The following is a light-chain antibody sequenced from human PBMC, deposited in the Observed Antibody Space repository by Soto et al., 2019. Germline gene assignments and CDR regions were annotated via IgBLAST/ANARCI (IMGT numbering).Light chain of an antibody. V-gene: IGLV2-8*01. CDR3: SSYAGSPWL. CDR1: GSDIGAYNY. J-gene: IGLJ3*02. CDR2: EVT. Sequence: QSALTQPPSASGSPGQSVTISCTGTGSDIGAYNYVSWYQQYPGKAPKLTIYEVTKRPSGVPDRISGSKSGNTASLTISGLQTEDEADYYCSSYAGSPWLFGGGTKLTVL.